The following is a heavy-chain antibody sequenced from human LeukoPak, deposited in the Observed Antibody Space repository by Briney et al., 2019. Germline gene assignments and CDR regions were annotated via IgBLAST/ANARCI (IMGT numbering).Heavy chain of an antibody. J-gene: IGHJ6*02. CDR2: ISYDGSNK. Sequence: GGSLRLSCAASGFTFSSYGMHWVRQAPGKGLEWVAVISYDGSNKYCADSVKGRFTISRDNSKNTLYLQMNSLRAEDTAVYYCAKLSIAVAGTGYYGMDVWGQGTTVTVSS. CDR3: AKLSIAVAGTGYYGMDV. D-gene: IGHD6-19*01. CDR1: GFTFSSYG. V-gene: IGHV3-30*18.